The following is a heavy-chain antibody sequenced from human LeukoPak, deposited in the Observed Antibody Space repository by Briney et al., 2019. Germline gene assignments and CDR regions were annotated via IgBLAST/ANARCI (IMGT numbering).Heavy chain of an antibody. D-gene: IGHD5-18*01. CDR3: ARESGYSYGYSRLGY. CDR1: GYTFTGYY. CDR2: INPNSGGT. Sequence: ASVKVSCKASGYTFTGYYMHWVRQAPGQGLEWMGWINPNSGGTNYAQKFQGRVTMTRDTSISTAYMELSRLRSDDTAVYYCARESGYSYGYSRLGYWSQGTLVTVSS. J-gene: IGHJ4*02. V-gene: IGHV1-2*02.